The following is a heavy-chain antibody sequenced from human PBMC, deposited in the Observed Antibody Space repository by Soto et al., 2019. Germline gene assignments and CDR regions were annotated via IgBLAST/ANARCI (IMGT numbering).Heavy chain of an antibody. CDR2: IYYSGST. D-gene: IGHD5-12*01. CDR3: ARAYGGFDNGLDV. CDR1: GAPITINY. V-gene: IGHV4-59*01. Sequence: KPSETLSLTCTVSGAPITINYWSWIRQAPGKGLEWIGYIYYSGSTRYNPSLKSRVTISVDMSKNQFSLKLSSVIAADTAVYYCARAYGGFDNGLDVWGQGTAVTVSS. J-gene: IGHJ6*02.